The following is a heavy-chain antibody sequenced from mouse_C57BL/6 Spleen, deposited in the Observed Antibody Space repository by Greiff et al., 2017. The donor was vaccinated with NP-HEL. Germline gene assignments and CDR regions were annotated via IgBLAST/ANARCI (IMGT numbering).Heavy chain of an antibody. Sequence: EVQGVKSGGGLVKPGGSLKLSCAASGFTFSSYAMSWVRQTPEKRLEWVATISDGGSYTYYPDNVKGRFTISRDNAKNNLYLQMSHLKSEDTAMYYCARDVTATVVARGWYFEVWGTGTTVTVSS. J-gene: IGHJ1*03. V-gene: IGHV5-4*01. CDR1: GFTFSSYA. D-gene: IGHD1-1*01. CDR2: ISDGGSYT. CDR3: ARDVTATVVARGWYFEV.